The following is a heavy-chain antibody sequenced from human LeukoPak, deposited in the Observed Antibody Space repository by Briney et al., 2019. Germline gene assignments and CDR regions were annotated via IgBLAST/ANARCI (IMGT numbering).Heavy chain of an antibody. CDR3: AKAGGKYSSSWYEDY. D-gene: IGHD6-13*01. Sequence: GGSLRLSCEASGFTFSSYAMNWVRQVPGKGLEWVSAISGSGGSTYYADSVKGRFTISRDNSKNTLYLQMNSLRAEDTAVYYCAKAGGKYSSSWYEDYWGQGTLVTVSS. CDR1: GFTFSSYA. J-gene: IGHJ4*02. V-gene: IGHV3-23*01. CDR2: ISGSGGST.